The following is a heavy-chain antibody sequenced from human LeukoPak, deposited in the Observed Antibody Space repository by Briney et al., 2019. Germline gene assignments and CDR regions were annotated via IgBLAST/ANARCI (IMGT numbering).Heavy chain of an antibody. Sequence: PGGSLRLSCAASGFTFSNYWINWIRQAPGKGLEWVANIKQDGIETNYMYSVKGRFTISRDNAKNSAYPQMNSLRAEDTAVFYCARDLGGSFEYWGQGTLVTVSS. CDR2: IKQDGIET. V-gene: IGHV3-7*01. J-gene: IGHJ4*02. D-gene: IGHD1-26*01. CDR1: GFTFSNYW. CDR3: ARDLGGSFEY.